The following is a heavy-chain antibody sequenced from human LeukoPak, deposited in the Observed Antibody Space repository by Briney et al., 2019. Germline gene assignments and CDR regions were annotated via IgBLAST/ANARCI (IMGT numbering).Heavy chain of an antibody. CDR3: AKDHYYDSSGVDY. CDR2: IKQDGSNK. V-gene: IGHV3-7*01. CDR1: GFTFSSYW. Sequence: GGSLRLSCAASGFTFSSYWMSWVRQAPGKGLEWVANIKQDGSNKYYADSVKGRFTISRDNSKNTLYLQMNSLRAEDTAVYYCAKDHYYDSSGVDYWGQGTLVTVSS. D-gene: IGHD3-22*01. J-gene: IGHJ4*02.